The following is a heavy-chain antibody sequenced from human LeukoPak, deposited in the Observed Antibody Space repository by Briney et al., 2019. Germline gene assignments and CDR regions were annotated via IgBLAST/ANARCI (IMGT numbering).Heavy chain of an antibody. D-gene: IGHD4-17*01. CDR1: GYTFTGHY. Sequence: ASVKVSCKASGYTFTGHYMHWVRQAPGQGLEWMGWINPNSGGTNYAQKFQGRVTMTRDTSISTAYMELSRLRSDDTAVYYCARDEDYGIFVNIDYWGQGTLVTVSS. J-gene: IGHJ4*02. V-gene: IGHV1-2*02. CDR3: ARDEDYGIFVNIDY. CDR2: INPNSGGT.